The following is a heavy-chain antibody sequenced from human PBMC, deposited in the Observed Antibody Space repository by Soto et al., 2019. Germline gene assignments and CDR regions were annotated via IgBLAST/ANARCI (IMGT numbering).Heavy chain of an antibody. D-gene: IGHD4-4*01. CDR2: ILSDGSKQ. Sequence: GGSLRLSCAASRFTFSYYAMHWIRQAPGKGLEWMAVILSDGSKQYYAESVKGRFTISRDNAKNTLYLQMNSLRAEDTAVYYCARGSVTHDYWGQGTLVTVSS. J-gene: IGHJ4*02. CDR3: ARGSVTHDY. CDR1: RFTFSYYA. V-gene: IGHV3-30-3*01.